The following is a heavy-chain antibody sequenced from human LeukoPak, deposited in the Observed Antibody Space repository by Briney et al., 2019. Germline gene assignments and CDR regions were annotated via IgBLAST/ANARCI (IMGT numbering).Heavy chain of an antibody. CDR3: ARVSCSSISCPARDAFDI. V-gene: IGHV1-2*02. J-gene: IGHJ3*02. Sequence: GASVKVSCKASGYTFTGYYMHWVRQAPGQGLEWIGWINPNSGGTNYAQKFQGRVTMTRDTSISTAYMELSRLRSDDTAVYYCARVSCSSISCPARDAFDIWGQGTMVTVSS. CDR2: INPNSGGT. CDR1: GYTFTGYY. D-gene: IGHD2-2*01.